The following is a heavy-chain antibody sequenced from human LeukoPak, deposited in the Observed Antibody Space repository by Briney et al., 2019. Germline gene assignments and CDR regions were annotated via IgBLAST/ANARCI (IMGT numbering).Heavy chain of an antibody. Sequence: GGSLRLSCAASGLTFSSYWMSWVRQAPGKGLEWVANIKQDGSEKYYVDSVKGRFTISRDNAKNSLYLQMNSLRAEDTAVYYCARGPIYDSSGYHFDYWGQGTLVTVSS. CDR3: ARGPIYDSSGYHFDY. D-gene: IGHD3-22*01. CDR1: GLTFSSYW. J-gene: IGHJ4*02. V-gene: IGHV3-7*01. CDR2: IKQDGSEK.